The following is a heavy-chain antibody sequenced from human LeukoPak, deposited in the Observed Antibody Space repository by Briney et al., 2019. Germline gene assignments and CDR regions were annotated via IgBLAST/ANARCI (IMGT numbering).Heavy chain of an antibody. CDR2: IYYSGST. CDR3: VRSGSSSWYGGSWFDP. Sequence: PSETLSLTCTVSGGSISSSSYYWGWIRQPPGKGLEWIGSIYYSGSTYYNPSLKSRVTISVDTSKNQFSLKLSSVTAADTAVYYCVRSGSSSWYGGSWFDPWGQGTLVTVSS. V-gene: IGHV4-39*01. CDR1: GGSISSSSYY. D-gene: IGHD6-13*01. J-gene: IGHJ5*02.